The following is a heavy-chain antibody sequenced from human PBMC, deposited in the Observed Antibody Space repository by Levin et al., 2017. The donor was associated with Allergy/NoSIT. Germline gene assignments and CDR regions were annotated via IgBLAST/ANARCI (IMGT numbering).Heavy chain of an antibody. CDR2: ISGSGGST. CDR1: GFTFSSYA. CDR3: ANSYGDYDTGN. J-gene: IGHJ4*02. Sequence: PGGSLRLSCAASGFTFSSYAMSWVRQAPGKGLEWVSAISGSGGSTYYADSVKGRFTISRDNSKNTLYLQMDSLRAEDTAVYYCANSYGDYDTGNWGQGTLVTVSS. D-gene: IGHD4-17*01. V-gene: IGHV3-23*01.